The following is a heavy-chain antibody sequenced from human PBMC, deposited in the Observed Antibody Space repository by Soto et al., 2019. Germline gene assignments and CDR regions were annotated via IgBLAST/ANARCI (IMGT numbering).Heavy chain of an antibody. Sequence: SETLSLTCTVSGGSISSGGYYWSWIRQHPGKGLEWIGYIYYSGSTYYNPSLKSRVTISVDTSKNQFSLKLSSVTAADTAVYYCARVGLPYLSTHGEFDYWGQGTLVTVSS. CDR3: ARVGLPYLSTHGEFDY. CDR2: IYYSGST. V-gene: IGHV4-31*03. CDR1: GGSISSGGYY. J-gene: IGHJ4*02. D-gene: IGHD2-2*01.